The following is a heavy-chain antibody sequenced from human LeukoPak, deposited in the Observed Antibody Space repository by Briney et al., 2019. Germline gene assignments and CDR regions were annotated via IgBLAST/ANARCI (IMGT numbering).Heavy chain of an antibody. CDR2: ISSSSSYI. V-gene: IGHV3-21*01. CDR1: GFTFSSYS. Sequence: GGSLRLSCADSGFTFSSYSMNWVRQAPGKGLEGVSSISSSSSYIYYADSVKSRFTISRDNAKNSLHLQMNSLRAEDTAVYYCARVKQRSGYSFDYWGQGTLVSVSS. D-gene: IGHD3-3*01. CDR3: ARVKQRSGYSFDY. J-gene: IGHJ4*02.